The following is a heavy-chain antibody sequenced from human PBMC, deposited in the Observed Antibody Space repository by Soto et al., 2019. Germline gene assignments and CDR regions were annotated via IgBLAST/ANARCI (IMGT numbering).Heavy chain of an antibody. Sequence: QVQLVESGGGVVQPGRSLRLYCAASGFTFSTHGMHWVRQAPGKGLEWVAIIWSDGSNKYYTDSVKGRFTISRDNSKKTVYLHMNSLRAEDTAVYYCARDRYTNWFDPWGQGTLVTVSS. CDR3: ARDRYTNWFDP. CDR2: IWSDGSNK. V-gene: IGHV3-33*01. D-gene: IGHD3-16*02. CDR1: GFTFSTHG. J-gene: IGHJ5*02.